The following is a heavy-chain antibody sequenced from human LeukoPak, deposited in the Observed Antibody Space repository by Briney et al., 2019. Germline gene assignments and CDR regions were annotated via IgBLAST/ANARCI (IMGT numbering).Heavy chain of an antibody. CDR2: ISGSGGST. CDR1: GFTFSSYA. D-gene: IGHD3-22*01. J-gene: IGHJ4*02. V-gene: IGHV3-23*01. CDR3: AKDRYYDSSGYDY. Sequence: GVLRLSCAASGFTFSSYAMSWVRQAPGKGLEWVSAISGSGGSTYYADSVKGRFTISRDNSKNTLYLQMNSLRAEDTAVYYCAKDRYYDSSGYDYWGQGTLVTVSS.